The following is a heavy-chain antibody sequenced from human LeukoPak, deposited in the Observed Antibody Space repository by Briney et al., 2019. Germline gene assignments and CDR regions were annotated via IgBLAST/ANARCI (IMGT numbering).Heavy chain of an antibody. CDR2: IIPIFGTA. V-gene: IGHV1-69*13. D-gene: IGHD6-19*01. CDR1: GYTFTNNY. CDR3: ARGAVAEMYYFDY. J-gene: IGHJ4*02. Sequence: ASVKVSCRASGYTFTNNYLHWVRQAPGQGLEWMGGIIPIFGTANYAQKFQGRVTITADESTSTAYMELSSLRSEDTAVYYCARGAVAEMYYFDYWGQGTLVTVSS.